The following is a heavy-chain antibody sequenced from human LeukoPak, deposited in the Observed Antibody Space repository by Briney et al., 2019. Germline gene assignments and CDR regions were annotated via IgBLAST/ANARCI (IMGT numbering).Heavy chain of an antibody. CDR2: IYYSGST. Sequence: SQTLSLTCTVSGGSISSYYWSWIRQPPGKGLEWIGYIYYSGSTNYNPSLKSRVTISVDTSKNQFSLKLSSVTAADTAVYYCARIVSGYLTLWGQGTLVTVSS. D-gene: IGHD3-22*01. CDR3: ARIVSGYLTL. CDR1: GGSISSYY. V-gene: IGHV4-59*01. J-gene: IGHJ4*02.